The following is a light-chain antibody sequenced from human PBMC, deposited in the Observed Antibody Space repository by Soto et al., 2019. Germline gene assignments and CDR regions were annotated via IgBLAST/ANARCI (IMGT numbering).Light chain of an antibody. J-gene: IGKJ1*01. CDR3: QLYGSSPTWA. V-gene: IGKV3-20*01. CDR2: GAS. CDR1: QSVNSAY. Sequence: EIVLTQSPGTLSLSPGERATLSCRASQSVNSAYVAWYQQNPGQAPRVLIYGASTRATGSPHRFSGSGSGTDFSLTISRLEPEDSAMYYCQLYGSSPTWAFGQGTKV.